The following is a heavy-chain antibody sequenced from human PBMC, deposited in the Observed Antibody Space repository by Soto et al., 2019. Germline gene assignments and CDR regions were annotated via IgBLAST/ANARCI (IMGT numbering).Heavy chain of an antibody. Sequence: EVQLLESGGGLVQPGGSPRLSCAASGFTFSSYAMSWVRQAPGKGLEWVSAISGSGGSTYYADSVKGRFTISRDNSKNTLYLQMNSLRAEDTAVYYCAKDPNPWFGEPVWGQGTLVTVSS. J-gene: IGHJ4*02. CDR2: ISGSGGST. CDR1: GFTFSSYA. D-gene: IGHD3-10*01. V-gene: IGHV3-23*01. CDR3: AKDPNPWFGEPV.